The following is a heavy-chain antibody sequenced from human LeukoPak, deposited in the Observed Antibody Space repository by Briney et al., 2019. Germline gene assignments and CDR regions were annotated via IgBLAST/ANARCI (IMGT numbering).Heavy chain of an antibody. V-gene: IGHV1-18*01. J-gene: IGHJ3*02. CDR3: ARASITIFGVVRAFDI. CDR1: GYTFTSYG. Sequence: ASVKVSCKASGYTFTSYGISWVRQAPGQGLEWMGWISAYNGNTNYAQRLQGRVTMTTDTSTSTAYMELRSLRSDDTAVYYCARASITIFGVVRAFDIWGQGTMVTVSS. CDR2: ISAYNGNT. D-gene: IGHD3-3*01.